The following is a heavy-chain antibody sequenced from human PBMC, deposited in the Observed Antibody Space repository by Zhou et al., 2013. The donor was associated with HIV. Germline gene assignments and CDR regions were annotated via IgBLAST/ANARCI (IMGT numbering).Heavy chain of an antibody. CDR1: GYTLTDLL. CDR3: AIDRVLQQRLENTLAI. J-gene: IGHJ3*02. CDR2: FDPENRET. Sequence: QVQLVQSGAEVKKPGASVKVSCKVSGYTLTDLLIHWVRQAPGSGLEWMGRFDPENRETTYSQKFQGRLTMTGDTSTDTAYIEATSLTSDDTAVYYCAIDRVLQQRLENTLAIWGQGTLVSVSS. D-gene: IGHD1-1*01. V-gene: IGHV1-24*01.